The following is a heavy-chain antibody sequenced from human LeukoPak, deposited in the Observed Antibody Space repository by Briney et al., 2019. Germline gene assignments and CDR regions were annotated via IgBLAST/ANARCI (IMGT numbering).Heavy chain of an antibody. D-gene: IGHD1-26*01. CDR3: ARVKRDKWGTDAFDI. J-gene: IGHJ3*02. CDR2: ISYDGSNK. Sequence: GGSLRLSCAASGFPFSTYWMSWVRQAPGRGLEWVAVISYDGSNKYYADSVKGQFTISRDNSKNTLYLQMNSLRAEDTAVYYRARVKRDKWGTDAFDIWGQGTMVTVSS. CDR1: GFPFSTYW. V-gene: IGHV3-30*03.